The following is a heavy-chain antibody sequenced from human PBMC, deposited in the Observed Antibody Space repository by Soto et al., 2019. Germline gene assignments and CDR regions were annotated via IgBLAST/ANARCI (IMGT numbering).Heavy chain of an antibody. CDR3: ARGHDYGDHRDYYYGMDV. CDR2: MNPNSGNT. D-gene: IGHD4-17*01. J-gene: IGHJ6*02. CDR1: GYTFTSYD. V-gene: IGHV1-8*01. Sequence: QVQLVQSGAEVKKPGASVKVSCKASGYTFTSYDINWVRQATGQGLEWMGWMNPNSGNTGYAQKFQGRVTMTRNTSISTGYMELSSLRSEDTAVYYCARGHDYGDHRDYYYGMDVWGQGTTVTVSS.